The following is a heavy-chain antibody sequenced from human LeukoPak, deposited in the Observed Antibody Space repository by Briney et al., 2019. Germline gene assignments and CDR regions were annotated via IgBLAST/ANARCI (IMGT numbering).Heavy chain of an antibody. CDR2: MNPNSGNT. V-gene: IGHV1-8*01. CDR1: GYTFTSYD. CDR3: ARDRVYDYVWGSYRPLDY. J-gene: IGHJ4*02. Sequence: ASVKVSCKASGYTFTSYDINWVRQATGQGLEWMGWMNPNSGNTGYAQKFQGRVTMTTDTSTSTAYMELRSLRSDDTAVYYCARDRVYDYVWGSYRPLDYWGQGTLVTVSS. D-gene: IGHD3-16*02.